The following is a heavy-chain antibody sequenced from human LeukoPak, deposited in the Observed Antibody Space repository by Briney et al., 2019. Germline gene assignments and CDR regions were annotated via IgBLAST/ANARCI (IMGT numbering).Heavy chain of an antibody. Sequence: SRTLSLTCAISGDSVSRNSAAWNWIRQSPSRGLEWLGRTYYRSKWYNDYAVSVKSRMTTNPDTSKNQFSLQLNSVTPEDTAVYYCAREPRLGDAFDIWGQGTMVTVSS. V-gene: IGHV6-1*01. J-gene: IGHJ3*02. CDR2: TYYRSKWYN. CDR3: AREPRLGDAFDI. CDR1: GDSVSRNSAA. D-gene: IGHD6-19*01.